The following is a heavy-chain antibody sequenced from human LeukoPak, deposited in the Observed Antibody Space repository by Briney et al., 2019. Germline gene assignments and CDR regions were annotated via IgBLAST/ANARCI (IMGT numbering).Heavy chain of an antibody. D-gene: IGHD2-15*01. Sequence: SETLSLTCAVSGGSISSGGYSWSWIRQPPGKGLEWIGYIYHSGSTYYNPSLKSRITISVDRSKNQFSLKLSSVTAADTAVYYCARVASYGSYRGCYRDWGQGTLVTVSS. CDR2: IYHSGST. J-gene: IGHJ4*02. CDR3: ARVASYGSYRGCYRD. V-gene: IGHV4-30-2*01. CDR1: GGSISSGGYS.